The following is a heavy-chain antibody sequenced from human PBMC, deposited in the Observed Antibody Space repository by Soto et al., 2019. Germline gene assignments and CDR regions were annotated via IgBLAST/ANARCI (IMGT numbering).Heavy chain of an antibody. D-gene: IGHD3-22*01. CDR3: ASQSNYYDSSGDYFHANWFDP. Sequence: GGSLRLSCAAPGFTFSTYAMSWVRQAPGKGLEWVSAISGSGGSTYYADSVKGRFTISRDNSKNTLYLQMNSLRAEDTAVYYCASQSNYYDSSGDYFHANWFDPWGQGTLVTVSS. CDR2: ISGSGGST. V-gene: IGHV3-23*01. J-gene: IGHJ5*02. CDR1: GFTFSTYA.